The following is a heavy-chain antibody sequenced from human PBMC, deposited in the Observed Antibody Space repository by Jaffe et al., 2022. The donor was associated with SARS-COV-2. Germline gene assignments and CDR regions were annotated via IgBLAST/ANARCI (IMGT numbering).Heavy chain of an antibody. Sequence: QVQLVESGGGVVQPGRSLRLSCAASGYTFSSYGMHWVRQAPGKGLEWVAVIWYDGSTKYYADSVKGRFTVSRDDSKNMLFLQMSSLRADDTAVYYCARDLLTYQYDTSGLGYWGQGTLVTVSS. J-gene: IGHJ4*02. V-gene: IGHV3-33*01. CDR2: IWYDGSTK. CDR3: ARDLLTYQYDTSGLGY. CDR1: GYTFSSYG. D-gene: IGHD3-22*01.